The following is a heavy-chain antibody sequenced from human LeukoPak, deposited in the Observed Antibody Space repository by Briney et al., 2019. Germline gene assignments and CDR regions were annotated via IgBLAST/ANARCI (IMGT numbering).Heavy chain of an antibody. V-gene: IGHV3-9*01. D-gene: IGHD6-13*01. CDR1: GFTFDDYA. CDR2: ISWNSGSI. CDR3: AKVGAAAGSWFDP. Sequence: PGGSLRLSCAASGFTFDDYAMHWVRQAPGKGLEWVSGISWNSGSIGYADSVKGRFTISRDNAKNSLYLQMNSLRAEDTALYYCAKVGAAAGSWFDPWGQGTLVTVSS. J-gene: IGHJ5*02.